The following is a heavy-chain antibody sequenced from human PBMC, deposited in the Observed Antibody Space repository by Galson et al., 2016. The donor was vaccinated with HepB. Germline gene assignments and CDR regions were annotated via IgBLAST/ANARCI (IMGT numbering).Heavy chain of an antibody. D-gene: IGHD1-1*01. CDR2: IWYDGSNK. CDR3: ARETHLGTAPGYYGMDV. J-gene: IGHJ6*02. V-gene: IGHV3-33*01. Sequence: SLRLSCAASGFTLSGYGMHWVRQAPGKGLEWVAVIWYDGSNKHYADSVKGRFTISRDNSKNTLYPHMISLRVEDAALYYCARETHLGTAPGYYGMDVWGQGTTVTVSS. CDR1: GFTLSGYG.